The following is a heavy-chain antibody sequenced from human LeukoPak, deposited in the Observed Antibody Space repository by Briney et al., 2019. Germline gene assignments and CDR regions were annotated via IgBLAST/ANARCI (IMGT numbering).Heavy chain of an antibody. CDR3: ARAQRKGYCSSTSCYFDY. J-gene: IGHJ4*02. CDR2: IIPIFGTA. Sequence: SVKVSCKASGGTFSSYAISWVRQAPGQGLEWMGGIIPIFGTANYAQKFQGRVTITTDESTSTAYMELSSLRSEDTAVCYCARAQRKGYCSSTSCYFDYWGQGTLVTVSS. CDR1: GGTFSSYA. D-gene: IGHD2-2*01. V-gene: IGHV1-69*05.